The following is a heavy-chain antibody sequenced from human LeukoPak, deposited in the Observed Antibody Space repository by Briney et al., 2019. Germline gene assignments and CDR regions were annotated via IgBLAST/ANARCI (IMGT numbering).Heavy chain of an antibody. CDR3: GRPLQRGSWTQRALDY. J-gene: IGHJ4*02. CDR2: MNPNSGNA. CDR1: GYTFTSYD. D-gene: IGHD3-10*01. Sequence: ASVKVSCKASGYTFTSYDISWVRQATGQGLEWMGWMNPNSGNAGYAQRFQGRVTMTRNNTISTAYMELTSLRSEDTAVYYCGRPLQRGSWTQRALDYWGQGTLVTVSS. V-gene: IGHV1-8*01.